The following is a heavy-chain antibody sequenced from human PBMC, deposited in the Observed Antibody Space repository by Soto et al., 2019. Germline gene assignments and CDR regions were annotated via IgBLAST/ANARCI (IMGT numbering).Heavy chain of an antibody. CDR1: GYSFTSYW. J-gene: IGHJ6*02. CDR2: IYPGDSDT. Sequence: GESLKISCKGSGYSFTSYWIGWVRQMPGKGLEWMGIIYPGDSDTRYSPSFQGQVTISADKSISTAYLQWSSLKASDTAMYYCARREGGYYYYYGMDVWGQGTTVTVSS. D-gene: IGHD3-16*01. CDR3: ARREGGYYYYYGMDV. V-gene: IGHV5-51*01.